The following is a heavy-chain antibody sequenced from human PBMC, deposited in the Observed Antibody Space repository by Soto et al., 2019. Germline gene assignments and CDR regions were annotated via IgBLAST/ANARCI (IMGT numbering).Heavy chain of an antibody. J-gene: IGHJ6*02. CDR1: GGTFSSYA. V-gene: IGHV1-69*13. CDR2: IISIFGTA. Sequence: SVKVSCKASGGTFSSYAISWVRQATGQGLEWMGGIISIFGTANYAQKFQGRVTITADESTSTAYMELSSLRSEDTAVYYCANYYGSVRGTGSGFSLPNYYYYGKDVWGQGTTVTVYS. D-gene: IGHD3-10*01. CDR3: ANYYGSVRGTGSGFSLPNYYYYGKDV.